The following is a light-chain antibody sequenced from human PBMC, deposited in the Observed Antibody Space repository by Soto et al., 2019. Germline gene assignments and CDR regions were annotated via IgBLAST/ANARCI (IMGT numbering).Light chain of an antibody. Sequence: EIVVTQSPGTLSLSPGERATLSCRASQSVSSSYLAWYQQKPGQAPRLLIYGASSRSTGIPDRFSGSGSGTDFTLTISRLEPEDFAVYYCQHDCSSLRTFGQGTKVYSK. J-gene: IGKJ1*01. V-gene: IGKV3-20*01. CDR2: GAS. CDR1: QSVSSSY. CDR3: QHDCSSLRT.